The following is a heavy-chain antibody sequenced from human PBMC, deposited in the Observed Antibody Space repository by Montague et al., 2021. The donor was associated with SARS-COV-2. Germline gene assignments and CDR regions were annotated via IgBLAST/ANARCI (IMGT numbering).Heavy chain of an antibody. V-gene: IGHV4-59*08. CDR1: GGSISSYY. J-gene: IGHJ6*02. CDR2: IYYSGST. D-gene: IGHD2-15*01. Sequence: SETLSLTCTVSGGSISSYYWSWIRQPPGKGLEWIRYIYYSGSTNYNPSLKSRVTIPVDTSKNQFSLKLSSVTAADTAVYYCARHPIGSFPRYGMDVWGQGTTVTVSS. CDR3: ARHPIGSFPRYGMDV.